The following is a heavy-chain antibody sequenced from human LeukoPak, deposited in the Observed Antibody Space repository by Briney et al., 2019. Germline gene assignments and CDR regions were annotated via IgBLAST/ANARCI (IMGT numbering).Heavy chain of an antibody. CDR3: ASAGYYYDSSGYYLPFDY. CDR2: ISYDGSNK. CDR1: GFTFSSYA. J-gene: IGHJ4*02. V-gene: IGHV3-30*01. Sequence: PGGSLRLSCAASGFTFSSYAMHWVRQAPGKGLEWVAVISYDGSNKYYADSAKGRFTISRDNSKNTLYLQMNSLRAEDTAVYYCASAGYYYDSSGYYLPFDYWGQGTLVPVSS. D-gene: IGHD3-22*01.